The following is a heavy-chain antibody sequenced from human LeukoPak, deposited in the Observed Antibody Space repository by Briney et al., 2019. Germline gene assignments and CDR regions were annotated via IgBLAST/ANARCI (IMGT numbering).Heavy chain of an antibody. V-gene: IGHV1-2*02. D-gene: IGHD4-17*01. CDR3: ARGGDYCYYYMDV. J-gene: IGHJ6*03. CDR2: INPNSGGT. Sequence: GASVKVSCKASGYTFTDYYMHWVRQAPGQGLEWMGWINPNSGGTNSAQKFQGRVTMTRDTSVSTAYMELSRLRSDDTAVYYCARGGDYCYYYMDVWGKGTTVTVSS. CDR1: GYTFTDYY.